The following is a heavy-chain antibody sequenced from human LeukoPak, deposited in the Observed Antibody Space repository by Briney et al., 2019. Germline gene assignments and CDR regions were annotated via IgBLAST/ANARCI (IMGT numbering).Heavy chain of an antibody. CDR2: ISAYNGNT. CDR1: GYTFTGYG. CDR3: RVARLRVGFDH. D-gene: IGHD5-12*01. V-gene: IGHV1-18*01. Sequence: ASVKVSCKASGYTFTGYGISWVRQAPGQGLEWMGWISAYNGNTNYAQKLQGRVTMTTDTSTSTAYMELRSLRSDDTAVYYCRVARLRVGFDHWGQGTLVTVSS. J-gene: IGHJ4*02.